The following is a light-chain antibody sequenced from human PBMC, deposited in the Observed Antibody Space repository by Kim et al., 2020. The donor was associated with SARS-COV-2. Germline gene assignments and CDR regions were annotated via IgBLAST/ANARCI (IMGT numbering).Light chain of an antibody. CDR1: KLGEKY. V-gene: IGLV3-1*01. Sequence: SYELTQPPSVSVSPGQTASITCSGDKLGEKYVSWYQQKPGQSPVVVIYQDTKRPSGIPERFSGSNSGNRATLTISGTQAVDEADYYCQAWDSSTGVFGTGTKVTVL. CDR3: QAWDSSTGV. CDR2: QDT. J-gene: IGLJ1*01.